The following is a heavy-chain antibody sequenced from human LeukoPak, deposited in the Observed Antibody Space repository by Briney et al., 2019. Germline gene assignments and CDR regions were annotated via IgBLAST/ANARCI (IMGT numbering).Heavy chain of an antibody. CDR1: GGSFSGYY. CDR3: ARGWNYGHDYFDS. J-gene: IGHJ4*02. Sequence: SETLSLTCAVYGGSFSGYYWSWIRQPPGKGLEWIGEINHSGSTNYNPSLKSRVTISVDTSKNQFSLKLSSVTAADTAVYYCARGWNYGHDYFDSWGQGTLVTVSS. V-gene: IGHV4-34*01. CDR2: INHSGST. D-gene: IGHD1-7*01.